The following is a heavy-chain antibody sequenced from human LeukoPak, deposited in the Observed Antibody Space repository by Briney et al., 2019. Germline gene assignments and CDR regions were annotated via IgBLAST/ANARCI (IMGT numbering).Heavy chain of an antibody. J-gene: IGHJ4*02. Sequence: GGCLRLSCAASGFTFSSYAMSWVRQGPGEGLGWVSAICGSVGRTYYTDSVRGGFTLSRDNTKNTLYLQMNSLRAEDTAVYYCAKDPRPGPFGDSTEADYWGQGTLVTVSS. D-gene: IGHD3-22*01. V-gene: IGHV3-23*01. CDR3: AKDPRPGPFGDSTEADY. CDR2: ICGSVGRT. CDR1: GFTFSSYA.